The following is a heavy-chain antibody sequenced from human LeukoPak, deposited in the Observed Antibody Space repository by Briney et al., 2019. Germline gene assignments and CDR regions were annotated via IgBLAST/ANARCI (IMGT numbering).Heavy chain of an antibody. CDR2: IYYSGST. J-gene: IGHJ4*02. CDR1: GGSISSYY. V-gene: IGHV4-59*01. D-gene: IGHD4-17*01. CDR3: ARGGDDYGDYFDY. Sequence: PSETLSLTCTVSGGSISSYYWSWIRQPPGKGLEWIGYIYYSGSTNYNPSLKSRVTISVDTSKNQFSLKLSSVTAADTAVYYCARGGDDYGDYFDYWGQGTLATVSS.